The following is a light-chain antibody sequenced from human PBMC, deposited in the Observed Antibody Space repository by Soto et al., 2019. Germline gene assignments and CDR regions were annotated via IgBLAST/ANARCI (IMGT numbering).Light chain of an antibody. V-gene: IGKV3-11*01. J-gene: IGKJ1*01. CDR2: DAS. CDR1: QSVSSY. CDR3: QQRGNWPPT. Sequence: EIVLTQSPATLFLSQGERATLSCRASQSVSSYLAWYQQKPGQAPRLLIYDASNRATGLPARFSGSGSGTNFTLTIGGLEPEDFEVYSGQQRGNWPPTFAQGTKLEI.